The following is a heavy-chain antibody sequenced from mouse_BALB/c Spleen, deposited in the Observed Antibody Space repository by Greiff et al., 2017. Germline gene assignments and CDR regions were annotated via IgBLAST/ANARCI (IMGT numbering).Heavy chain of an antibody. D-gene: IGHD2-4*01. CDR2: ISDGGCYT. Sequence: EVQRVESGGGLVKPGGSLKLSCAASGFTFSDYYMYWVRQTPEKRLEWVATISDGGCYTYYPDSVKGRFTISRDNAKNNLYLQMSSLKSEDTAMYYCARDWGLGENFFDYWGQGTTLTVSS. CDR1: GFTFSDYY. CDR3: ARDWGLGENFFDY. V-gene: IGHV5-4*02. J-gene: IGHJ2*01.